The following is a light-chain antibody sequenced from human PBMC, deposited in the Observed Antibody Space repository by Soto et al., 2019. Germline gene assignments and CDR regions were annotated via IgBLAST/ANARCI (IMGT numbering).Light chain of an antibody. CDR2: KAA. CDR3: QEYNTYSPLN. V-gene: IGKV1-5*03. CDR1: QSISSW. J-gene: IGKJ4*01. Sequence: DIQMTQSPSTLSASVGDRVTITCRASQSISSWLAWYPQKPGKAPKLLIYKAATLESGVPSRFSGRGSGTEFTLTVSSQQPDDFANYYCQEYNTYSPLNFGGGNKVDIK.